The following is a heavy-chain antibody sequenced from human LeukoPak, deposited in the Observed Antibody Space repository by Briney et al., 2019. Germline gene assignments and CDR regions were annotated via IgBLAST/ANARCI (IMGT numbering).Heavy chain of an antibody. Sequence: GGSLRLSCAASGFTFSSYWMHWVRQAPGKGLVWVSRINGDGSSTSYADSVKGRFTISRDNTKNTLYLQMNSLRAEDSAVYYCAREPYGDPSDYWGQGTLVTVSS. CDR2: INGDGSST. D-gene: IGHD4-17*01. J-gene: IGHJ4*02. CDR1: GFTFSSYW. V-gene: IGHV3-74*01. CDR3: AREPYGDPSDY.